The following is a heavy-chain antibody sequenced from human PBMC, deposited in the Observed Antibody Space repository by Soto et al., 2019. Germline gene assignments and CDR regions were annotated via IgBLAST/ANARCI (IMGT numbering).Heavy chain of an antibody. D-gene: IGHD2-15*01. CDR1: GGSISSGGYS. CDR3: ASNVAADDALDV. Sequence: TLSLTCAVSGGSISSGGYSWTWIRQPPGKGLEWIGYIYHSGNTYYNPSLKSRVTISGDRSKNQFTLNLSSVTAADTAVYYCASNVAADDALDVCGQGTMVTVSS. CDR2: IYHSGNT. V-gene: IGHV4-30-2*01. J-gene: IGHJ3*01.